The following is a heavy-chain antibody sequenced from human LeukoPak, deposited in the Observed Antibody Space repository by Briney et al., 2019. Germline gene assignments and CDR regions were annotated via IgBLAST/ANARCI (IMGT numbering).Heavy chain of an antibody. Sequence: GGSLRLSCAASGFTVRSNYLGRPRQAPGPGLAWASVIYSDGSTYDAECRKGRFTIYRDNSKNTLYLQMNSLRAEDTAVYYCARDMIYCSGGSCYPTYYYYYGMDVWGQGTTVTVSS. CDR2: IYSDGST. D-gene: IGHD2-15*01. CDR3: ARDMIYCSGGSCYPTYYYYYGMDV. CDR1: GFTVRSNY. V-gene: IGHV3-66*01. J-gene: IGHJ6*02.